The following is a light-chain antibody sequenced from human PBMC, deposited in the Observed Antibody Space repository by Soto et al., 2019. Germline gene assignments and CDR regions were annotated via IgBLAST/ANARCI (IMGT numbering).Light chain of an antibody. CDR3: QKFNTAPLT. CDR2: SAS. CDR1: QDISVY. J-gene: IGKJ5*01. V-gene: IGKV1-27*01. Sequence: DIQMTQSPSSLSASVGDRVTITCRASQDISVYLAWYQQKPGKVPKLLIYSASTLQSGVPSRFSGIGSGTDFTLTISSLQPEDVATYYCQKFNTAPLTFGQGTLLVIK.